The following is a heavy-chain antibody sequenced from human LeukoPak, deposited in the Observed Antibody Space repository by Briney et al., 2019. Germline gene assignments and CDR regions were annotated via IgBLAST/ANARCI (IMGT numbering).Heavy chain of an antibody. Sequence: ASVNVSCKASGYIFINHGIARVRQAPGQGLQYMGWISAYNGRTDYARNLQGRDTMTTDTATTTAYMELRSLTPDDTAVYFCARWGASPNDFWGQGTLVTVSS. V-gene: IGHV1-18*01. CDR1: GYIFINHG. J-gene: IGHJ4*02. CDR3: ARWGASPNDF. D-gene: IGHD3-16*01. CDR2: ISAYNGRT.